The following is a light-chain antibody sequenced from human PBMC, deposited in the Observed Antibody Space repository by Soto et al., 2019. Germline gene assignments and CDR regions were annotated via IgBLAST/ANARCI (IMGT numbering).Light chain of an antibody. V-gene: IGKV1-39*01. Sequence: QRTLSPSSLSASVGDRVTITCRASQTISGYLNWYQQKPGKAPELLIYAASYLGNGVPSRFSGSGSGTYFTLTISSLQPEDLTTYYCQQTYTTPLPFGGGTKVAIK. CDR2: AAS. CDR3: QQTYTTPLP. CDR1: QTISGY. J-gene: IGKJ4*01.